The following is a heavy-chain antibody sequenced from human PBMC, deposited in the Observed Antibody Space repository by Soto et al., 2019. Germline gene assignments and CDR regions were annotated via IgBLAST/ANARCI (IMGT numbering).Heavy chain of an antibody. J-gene: IGHJ5*02. CDR2: IHNSGNI. Sequence: SETLSLTCTVSGGTISSGDYHWSWIRQHPGKGMEWIGNIHNSGNIYYKPSLKSRLSISVDKSKNQFSLKLSSVTAADTAVYFCARVTNIISRFSSRFDPWGQGAQVTVSS. V-gene: IGHV4-30-4*01. CDR1: GGTISSGDYH. D-gene: IGHD3-3*01. CDR3: ARVTNIISRFSSRFDP.